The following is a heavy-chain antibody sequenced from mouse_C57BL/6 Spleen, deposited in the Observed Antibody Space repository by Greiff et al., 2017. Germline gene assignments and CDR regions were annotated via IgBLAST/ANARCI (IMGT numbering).Heavy chain of an antibody. CDR1: GYSITSGYY. CDR3: AREGYYGSSYYAMDY. D-gene: IGHD1-1*01. CDR2: ISYDGSN. J-gene: IGHJ4*01. V-gene: IGHV3-6*01. Sequence: VQLQQSGPGLVKPSQSLSLTCSVTGYSITSGYYWNWIRQFPGNKLEWMGYISYDGSNNYNPSLKNRISITRDTAKNQFFLKLNSVTTEDTATYYCAREGYYGSSYYAMDYWGQGTSVTVSS.